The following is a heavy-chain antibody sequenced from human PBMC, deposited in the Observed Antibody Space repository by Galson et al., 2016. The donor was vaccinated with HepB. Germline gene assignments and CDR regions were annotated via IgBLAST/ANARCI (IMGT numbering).Heavy chain of an antibody. V-gene: IGHV1-2*04. J-gene: IGHJ6*02. D-gene: IGHD4/OR15-4a*01. CDR1: GYTFTAYY. Sequence: SVKVSCKASGYTFTAYYIHWVRQAPGQGLEWMGWINPNSGGTNYAQKFQGWVTMTRDTSISTAYMELSRLRSDDTAVYYCARDGVRPTISSPSHYYGMDLWGQGTTVTVSS. CDR2: INPNSGGT. CDR3: ARDGVRPTISSPSHYYGMDL.